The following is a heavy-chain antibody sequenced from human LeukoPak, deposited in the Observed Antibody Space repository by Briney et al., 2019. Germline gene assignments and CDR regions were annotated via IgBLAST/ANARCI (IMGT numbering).Heavy chain of an antibody. D-gene: IGHD4-17*01. CDR2: ISVYKGNT. V-gene: IGHV1-18*01. J-gene: IGHJ4*02. CDR1: GYTFTSYG. CDR3: AKRFDYGDYVGFDY. Sequence: ASVKVSCKASGYTFTSYGITWVRQAPGQGHEWMGWISVYKGNTNYAQKFQGRVTMTTDTSTNTAYMELRSLRSDDTAVYYCAKRFDYGDYVGFDYWGQGTLVTVSS.